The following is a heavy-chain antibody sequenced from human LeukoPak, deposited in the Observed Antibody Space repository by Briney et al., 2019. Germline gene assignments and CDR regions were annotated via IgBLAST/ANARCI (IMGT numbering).Heavy chain of an antibody. CDR1: GFTFSSYG. CDR2: IRYDGSNK. D-gene: IGHD3-10*01. V-gene: IGHV3-30*02. Sequence: GGSLRLSCAASGFTFSSYGMHWVRQAPGKGLEWVAFIRYDGSNKYYADSVKGRFTISRDNSKNTLYLQMNSLRAEDTAVYYCARDREPLWFGNMDVWGKGTTVTVSS. CDR3: ARDREPLWFGNMDV. J-gene: IGHJ6*03.